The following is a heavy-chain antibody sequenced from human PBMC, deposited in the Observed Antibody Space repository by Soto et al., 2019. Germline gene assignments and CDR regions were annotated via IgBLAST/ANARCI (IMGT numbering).Heavy chain of an antibody. V-gene: IGHV1-46*01. CDR2: INPNGYTS. Sequence: ASVKVSCKASGYIFMNYYIHWVRQAPGQGLEWMGIINPNGYTSTLAQKFQGRLTVTSDTSTSTVYMELGRLSSEDTAVYYCAGDLHGAFTTMVYWGQGSLVTVSS. D-gene: IGHD5-18*01. J-gene: IGHJ4*02. CDR3: AGDLHGAFTTMVY. CDR1: GYIFMNYY.